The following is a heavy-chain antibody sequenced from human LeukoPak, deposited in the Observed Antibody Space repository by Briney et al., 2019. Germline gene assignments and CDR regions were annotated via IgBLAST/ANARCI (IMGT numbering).Heavy chain of an antibody. CDR1: GGSISGYF. CDR2: MYSTGSN. D-gene: IGHD5-12*01. J-gene: IGHJ4*02. CDR3: AREPTSGREPTSGRPLDY. Sequence: SETLSLTCTVSGGSISGYFWTWIRQPAGKGLEWTGRMYSTGSNNYNPSLKSRVTMSLDTSKNHFSLNLTSVTAADTAVYYCAREPTSGREPTSGRPLDYWGQGTLVTVSS. V-gene: IGHV4-4*07.